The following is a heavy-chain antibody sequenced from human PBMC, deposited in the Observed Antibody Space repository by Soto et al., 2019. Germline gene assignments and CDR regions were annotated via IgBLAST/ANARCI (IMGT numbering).Heavy chain of an antibody. D-gene: IGHD3-10*01. CDR3: ARGGSGGGFDY. V-gene: IGHV1-18*04. CDR1: GYTFTTYD. Sequence: QVQLVQSGAEVQKPGASVKVSCKASGYTFTTYDISWVRQAPGQGLEGMGWISGNNGNTNYAQKLRGRVTMTRDTSTSTAYMDLRSLTSDDTAVYYCARGGSGGGFDYWGQGTLVTVSS. J-gene: IGHJ4*02. CDR2: ISGNNGNT.